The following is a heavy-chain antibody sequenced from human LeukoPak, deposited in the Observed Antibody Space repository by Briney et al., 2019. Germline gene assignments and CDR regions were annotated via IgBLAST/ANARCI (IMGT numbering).Heavy chain of an antibody. V-gene: IGHV4-31*03. Sequence: KPSETLSLTCTVSGGSISSGGYYWTWIRQHPGKGLEWIEYIYYSGSTYYNPSLKSRVIISVDTSKNQFALKLSSVTAADTAVYYCARDNRYCSGGSCYYMDVWGKGTTVTASS. D-gene: IGHD2-15*01. CDR1: GGSISSGGYY. CDR3: ARDNRYCSGGSCYYMDV. CDR2: IYYSGST. J-gene: IGHJ6*03.